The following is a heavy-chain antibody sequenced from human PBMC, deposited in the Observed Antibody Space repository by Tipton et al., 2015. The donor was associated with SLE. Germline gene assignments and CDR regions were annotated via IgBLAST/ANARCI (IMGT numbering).Heavy chain of an antibody. CDR3: ARASLHELVLMVYAISAFDI. CDR2: IYTSGST. CDR1: GGSISSGSYY. J-gene: IGHJ3*02. V-gene: IGHV4-61*02. D-gene: IGHD2-8*01. Sequence: LRLSCTVSGGSISSGSYYWSWIRQPAGKGLEWIGRIYTSGSTKYNPSLKSRVTISVDTSKNQFSLKLSSVTAADTAVYYCARASLHELVLMVYAISAFDIWGQGTMVTVSS.